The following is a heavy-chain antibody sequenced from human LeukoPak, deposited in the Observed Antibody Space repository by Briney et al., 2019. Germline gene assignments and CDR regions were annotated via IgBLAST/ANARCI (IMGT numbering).Heavy chain of an antibody. CDR2: IYYSGST. CDR1: GGSISSYY. J-gene: IGHJ3*02. D-gene: IGHD6-19*01. CDR3: ARVKNSGWADAFDI. V-gene: IGHV4-59*01. Sequence: PSEILSLTCTVSGGSISSYYWSWIRQPPGKGLEWIGYIYYSGSTNYNPSLKSRVTISVDTSKNQFSLKLSSVTAADTAVYYCARVKNSGWADAFDIWGQGTMVTVSS.